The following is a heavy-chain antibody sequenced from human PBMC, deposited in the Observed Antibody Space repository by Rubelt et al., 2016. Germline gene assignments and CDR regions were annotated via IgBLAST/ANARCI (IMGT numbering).Heavy chain of an antibody. D-gene: IGHD6-6*01. J-gene: IGHJ6*03. V-gene: IGHV4-59*01. CDR2: IYYSGST. Sequence: QVQLQESGPGLVKPSETLSLTCTVSGYSISSYYWSWIRQPPGKGLEWIGYIYYSGSTNYNPSLKSRVTISVDTSKNQFSLKLSSVTAANTAVYYCARGGEYSSSAAYYYYMDVWGKGTTVTVSS. CDR3: ARGGEYSSSAAYYYYMDV. CDR1: GYSISSYY.